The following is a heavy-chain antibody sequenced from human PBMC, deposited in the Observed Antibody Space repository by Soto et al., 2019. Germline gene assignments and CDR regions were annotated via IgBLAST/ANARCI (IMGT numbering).Heavy chain of an antibody. D-gene: IGHD7-27*01. CDR1: GGSSNNHY. CDR3: ARANWYCEY. CDR2: IYYTGSS. Sequence: PSETLSLTCTVFGGSSNNHYWSWIRQPPGKGLEWIGYIYYTGSSNYDPSLKSRVNMSVDTSKNQFSLKLSSVIAADTAIYYCARANWYCEYWGQGILVTVSS. J-gene: IGHJ4*02. V-gene: IGHV4-59*11.